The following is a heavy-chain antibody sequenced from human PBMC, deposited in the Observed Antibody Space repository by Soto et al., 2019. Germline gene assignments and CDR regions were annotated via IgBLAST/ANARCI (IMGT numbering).Heavy chain of an antibody. CDR1: GFTFSNYA. CDR2: ISDDGSNK. V-gene: IGHV3-30-3*01. D-gene: IGHD6-13*01. J-gene: IGHJ6*02. Sequence: GGSLRLSCAASGFTFSNYAMHWVRQAPGKGLEWVAVISDDGSNKYYADSVKGRFTISRDNSKNTLYLQMNSLRAEDTAVYYCARDLRGYSSSYDYGMDVWGQGTTVTVSS. CDR3: ARDLRGYSSSYDYGMDV.